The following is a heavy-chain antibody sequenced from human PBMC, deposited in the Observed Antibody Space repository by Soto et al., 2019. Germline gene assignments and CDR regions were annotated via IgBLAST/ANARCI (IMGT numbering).Heavy chain of an antibody. CDR2: IHYSGNT. V-gene: IGHV4-39*01. CDR3: ARPCEEWLLGGGFDY. J-gene: IGHJ4*02. Sequence: QLQLQESGPGLVKPSETQSLTCTVSGDSISNSNYYWGWIRQPPGKGLEWIGSIHYSGNTHYNPSLKSRVTISVDTSKNQMSLKLVSVTAADTAVYYCARPCEEWLLGGGFDYWGQGTPVTVSS. CDR1: GDSISNSNYY. D-gene: IGHD3-3*01.